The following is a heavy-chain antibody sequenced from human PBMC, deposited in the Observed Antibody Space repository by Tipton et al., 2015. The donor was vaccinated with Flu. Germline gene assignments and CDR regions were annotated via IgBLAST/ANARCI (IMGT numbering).Heavy chain of an antibody. CDR3: ARDRGYDSSPGWDY. V-gene: IGHV4-34*01. D-gene: IGHD3-22*01. CDR2: INHSGST. J-gene: IGHJ4*02. CDR1: GGSFSGYY. Sequence: TLSLTCAVYGGSFSGYYWSWIRQPPGKGLEWIGEINHSGSTNYNPSLKSRVTISVDTSKNQFSLKLSSVTAADTAVYYCARDRGYDSSPGWDYWGQGTLITVSS.